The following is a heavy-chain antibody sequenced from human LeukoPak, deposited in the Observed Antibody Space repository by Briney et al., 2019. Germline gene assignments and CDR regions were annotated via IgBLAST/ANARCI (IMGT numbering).Heavy chain of an antibody. Sequence: SETLSLTCTVSGASISRSSHYWGWIRQPPGKGLEWVADMYYSGSTHYNMALRSRVTMSVDTSRNQFSLKLSSVTAADTAMYYCARIAGGGWFDPWGQGTLVTVSS. CDR1: GASISRSSHY. CDR3: ARIAGGGWFDP. V-gene: IGHV4-39*01. J-gene: IGHJ5*02. D-gene: IGHD6-13*01. CDR2: MYYSGST.